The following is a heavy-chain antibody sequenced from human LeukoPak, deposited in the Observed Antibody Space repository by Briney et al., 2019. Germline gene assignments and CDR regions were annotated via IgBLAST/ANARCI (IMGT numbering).Heavy chain of an antibody. CDR1: GVSRINAGW. D-gene: IGHD3-16*01. CDR3: ARDLGYYYGLDI. Sequence: SETLSLTCDVPGVSRINAGWWSWVRQPPGKGLEWIGEIFHSGNTKYNPSLESRVTISVDKSNHQFTLEMKSVTAADTAIYYCARDLGYYYGLDIWSRGTTVTVSS. CDR2: IFHSGNT. V-gene: IGHV4-4*02. J-gene: IGHJ6*02.